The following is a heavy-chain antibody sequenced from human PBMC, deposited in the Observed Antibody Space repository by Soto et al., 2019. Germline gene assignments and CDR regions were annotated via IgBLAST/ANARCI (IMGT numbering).Heavy chain of an antibody. V-gene: IGHV1-69*01. CDR3: TRGWGHDSSDYYYAY. D-gene: IGHD3-22*01. J-gene: IGHJ4*02. Sequence: QVQLLQSGAEVKKPGSSVKVSCKASGGSFSRNAVSWVRQAPGQGLEWMGGIIPMFGTAKYAQKFKGRVTITADESTSTAYMELRSLRSEDTALYYCTRGWGHDSSDYYYAYWGQGPLITVSS. CDR2: IIPMFGTA. CDR1: GGSFSRNA.